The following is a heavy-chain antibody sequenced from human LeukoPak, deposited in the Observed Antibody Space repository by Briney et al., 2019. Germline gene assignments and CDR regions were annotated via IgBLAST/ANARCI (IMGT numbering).Heavy chain of an antibody. CDR3: ARERRENYYDNSGYPDY. J-gene: IGHJ4*02. D-gene: IGHD3-22*01. CDR1: GGSISSYL. Sequence: PSETLSLTCTVSGGSISSYLWSWLRQPPGKGLEWIGDIYYIGSTSYNPSLKSRVTISVDTSKNQFSLKVSSVTAADTAVYCCARERRENYYDNSGYPDYWGQGTLVTVSS. CDR2: IYYIGST. V-gene: IGHV4-59*01.